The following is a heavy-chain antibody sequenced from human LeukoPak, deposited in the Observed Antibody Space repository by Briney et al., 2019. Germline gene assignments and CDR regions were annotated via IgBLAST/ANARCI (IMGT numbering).Heavy chain of an antibody. CDR3: ARDDSGGYYYFYY. J-gene: IGHJ4*02. CDR1: GGSISSYY. V-gene: IGHV4-59*01. CDR2: IYYNGRT. Sequence: PSETLSLTCTVSGGSISSYYWSWIRQPPGKGLEWIGYIYYNGRTNYNPSLKSRVTLSLDTSTNQFSLKLSSGTAADTAVYYCARDDSGGYYYFYYWGQGTLVTVSS. D-gene: IGHD3-22*01.